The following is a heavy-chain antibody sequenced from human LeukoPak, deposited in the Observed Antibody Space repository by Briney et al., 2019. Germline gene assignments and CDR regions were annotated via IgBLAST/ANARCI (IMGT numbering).Heavy chain of an antibody. D-gene: IGHD5-18*01. CDR1: GGTFSSSA. CDR2: ITPVLNIT. J-gene: IGHJ6*02. CDR3: ARDQGLTAPPPYGLDV. Sequence: SVKVSCKTSGGTFSSSAITWVRQAPGQGLEWMGRITPVLNITTYAQKFQGSVTITADTSTSTVYMELSSLRSEETAVYYCARDQGLTAPPPYGLDVWGQGTTVIVSS. V-gene: IGHV1-69*04.